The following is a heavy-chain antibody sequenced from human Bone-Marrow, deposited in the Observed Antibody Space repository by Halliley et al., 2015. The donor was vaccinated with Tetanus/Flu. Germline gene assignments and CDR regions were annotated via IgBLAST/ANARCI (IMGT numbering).Heavy chain of an antibody. D-gene: IGHD3-22*01. V-gene: IGHV1-18*01. Sequence: WISAYNGNTKAAQNVQGRVTMTTDTSKSTAYMELRSLRSDDAAVYYCARCARDYYDDSGYYLEHWGQGTPVTVSS. CDR3: ARCARDYYDDSGYYLEH. CDR2: ISAYNGNT. J-gene: IGHJ1*01.